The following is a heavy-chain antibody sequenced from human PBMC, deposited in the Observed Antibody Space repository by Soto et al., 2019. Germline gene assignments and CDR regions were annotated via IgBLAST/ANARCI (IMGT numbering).Heavy chain of an antibody. J-gene: IGHJ1*01. V-gene: IGHV4-34*01. CDR2: INHSGST. CDR1: GGSFSGYY. CDR3: ARDYYDSSGRRAEYFQH. Sequence: LSLTCAVYGGSFSGYYWSWIRQPPGKGLEWIGEINHSGSTNYNPSLKSRVTISVDTSKNQFSLKLSSVTAADTAVYYCARDYYDSSGRRAEYFQHWGQGTLVTVSS. D-gene: IGHD3-22*01.